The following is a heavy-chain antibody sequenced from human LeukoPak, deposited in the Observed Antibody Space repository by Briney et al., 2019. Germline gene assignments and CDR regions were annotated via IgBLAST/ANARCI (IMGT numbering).Heavy chain of an antibody. CDR1: GFIFSSYS. CDR2: ISSSSTYI. Sequence: GGSLRLSCAASGFIFSSYSMNWVRQAPGKGLEWVSSISSSSTYIYYADSVKGRFTISRDNAKNSLYLQMNSLRAEDVAEYYCARGGERGELSLYMDYWGQGTLVTVSS. CDR3: ARGGERGELSLYMDY. J-gene: IGHJ4*02. D-gene: IGHD3-16*02. V-gene: IGHV3-21*01.